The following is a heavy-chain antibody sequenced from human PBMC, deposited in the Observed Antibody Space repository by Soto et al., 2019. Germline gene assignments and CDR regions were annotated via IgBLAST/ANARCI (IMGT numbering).Heavy chain of an antibody. J-gene: IGHJ3*02. CDR1: GFTFSSYA. CDR2: ISGSGGST. CDR3: ADEKWWGNYDYIWGSYAGQRDAFDI. V-gene: IGHV3-23*01. Sequence: GGSLRLSCAASGFTFSSYAMSWVRQAPGKGLEWVSAISGSGGSTYYADSVKGRFTISRDNSKNTLYLQMNSLRAEDTAVYYCADEKWWGNYDYIWGSYAGQRDAFDIWGQGTMVTVSS. D-gene: IGHD3-16*01.